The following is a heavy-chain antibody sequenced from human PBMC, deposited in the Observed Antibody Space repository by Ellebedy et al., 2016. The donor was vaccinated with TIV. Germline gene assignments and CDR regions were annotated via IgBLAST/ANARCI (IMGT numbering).Heavy chain of an antibody. D-gene: IGHD3-3*01. J-gene: IGHJ6*02. CDR1: CGSFSGNY. Sequence: MPSETLSLTCAVYCGSFSGNYWSWIRQPPGKGLEWIGEINDRGSTNYNPSLKSRVTISVDTSKNQFSLKLTSVSAADTAVYYCARGALAILGVVTEYYGLDVWGQGTTVTVSS. CDR2: INDRGST. V-gene: IGHV4-34*01. CDR3: ARGALAILGVVTEYYGLDV.